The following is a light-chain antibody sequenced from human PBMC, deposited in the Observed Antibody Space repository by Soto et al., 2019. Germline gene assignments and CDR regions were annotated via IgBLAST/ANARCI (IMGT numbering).Light chain of an antibody. CDR1: QDIKTY. CDR2: AAS. J-gene: IGKJ4*01. CDR3: QQYYTYPRT. Sequence: AIRMTQSPSSLSASTGDRVTITCRASQDIKTYLAWYQQIPGKAPNLLIYAASTLQSGVPSRFSGSGSGTDFTLTISRLQSEEFATNYCQQYYTYPRTVGGGTKVEI. V-gene: IGKV1-8*01.